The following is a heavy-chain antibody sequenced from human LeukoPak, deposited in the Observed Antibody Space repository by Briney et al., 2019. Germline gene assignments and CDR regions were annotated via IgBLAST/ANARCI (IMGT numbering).Heavy chain of an antibody. CDR1: GYTFTGYY. CDR3: ASQVPAAESHALDY. J-gene: IGHJ4*02. V-gene: IGHV1-2*04. Sequence: VKVSCKASGYTFTGYYMHWVRQAPGQGLEWMGWINPNSGGTNYAQKFQGWVTMTRDTSISTAYMELSRLRSDDTAVYYCASQVPAAESHALDYWGQGTLVTVSS. D-gene: IGHD2-2*01. CDR2: INPNSGGT.